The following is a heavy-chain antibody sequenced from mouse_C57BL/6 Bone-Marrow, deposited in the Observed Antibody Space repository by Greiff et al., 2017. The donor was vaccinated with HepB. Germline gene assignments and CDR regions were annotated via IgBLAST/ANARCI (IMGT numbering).Heavy chain of an antibody. CDR3: TTREIYYGYDEAY. CDR2: IDPEDGDT. J-gene: IGHJ3*01. D-gene: IGHD2-2*01. CDR1: GFNIKDYY. Sequence: VQLQQSGAELVRPGASVKLSCTASGFNIKDYYMHWVKQRPEQGLEWIGRIDPEDGDTEYAPKFQGKATMTADTSSNTAYLRLSSLTSEDTAVYYCTTREIYYGYDEAYWGQGTLVTVSA. V-gene: IGHV14-1*01.